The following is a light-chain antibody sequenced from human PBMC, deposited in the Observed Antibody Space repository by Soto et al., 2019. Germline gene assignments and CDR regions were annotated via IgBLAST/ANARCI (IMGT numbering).Light chain of an antibody. J-gene: IGLJ1*01. CDR3: GTWDSSLSAYG. CDR2: GNN. V-gene: IGLV1-51*01. Sequence: QSVLTPPPSVSATPGQKVTISCSGSSSNMRNNYVSRYQQLPGTSHKPLIYGNNKRPEATTDRFSGSKSCTSAALSTTGLQTGDEADYYCGTWDSSLSAYGFGTGTKVTVL. CDR1: SSNMRNNY.